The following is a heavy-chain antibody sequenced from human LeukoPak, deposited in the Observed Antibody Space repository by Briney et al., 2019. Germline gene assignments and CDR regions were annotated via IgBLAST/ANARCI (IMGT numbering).Heavy chain of an antibody. CDR1: GYTFTRYG. Sequence: ASVKVSCKASGYTFTRYGISWVRQAPGQGLQWLGWISASNGNTNYAQKPQGRVTMTTDTSTSTAYMELRSLRSDDTAVYYCARDGTHSSGWYSYMDVWGKGTTVTISS. CDR2: ISASNGNT. D-gene: IGHD6-19*01. J-gene: IGHJ6*03. V-gene: IGHV1-18*01. CDR3: ARDGTHSSGWYSYMDV.